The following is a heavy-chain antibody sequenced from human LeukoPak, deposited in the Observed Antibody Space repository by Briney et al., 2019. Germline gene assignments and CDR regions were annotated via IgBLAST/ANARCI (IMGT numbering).Heavy chain of an antibody. J-gene: IGHJ4*02. CDR3: VSSLGHLVPARYYFDY. CDR2: IFYSGNT. CDR1: GGSISTSNYF. V-gene: IGHV4-39*01. D-gene: IGHD6-6*01. Sequence: PSETLSLTCSVSGGSISTSNYFWGWIRQPPGKGLEWIGSIFYSGNTYYNPSLKSRVTISVDTSKNQFSLKLSSVTAADTAVYYCVSSLGHLVPARYYFDYWGQGTLVTVSS.